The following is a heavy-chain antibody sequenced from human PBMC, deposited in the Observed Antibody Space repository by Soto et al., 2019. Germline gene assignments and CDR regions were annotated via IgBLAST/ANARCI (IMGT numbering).Heavy chain of an antibody. CDR3: GGDPCDYDTVFPPPPSRGFDY. CDR2: LTHDGSHK. J-gene: IGHJ4*02. V-gene: IGHV3-30*04. CDR1: GFTFRSYA. Sequence: QVQLVESGGGVVQPGRSLRLSSGVSGFTFRSYAMYWVRQAPGKGLEWVAVLTHDGSHKYYADYVKGRITISRDNSKNSWFLQMYVLGGDAPAVSYWGGDPCDYDTVFPPPPSRGFDYGGREPLVTVSS. D-gene: IGHD3-16*01.